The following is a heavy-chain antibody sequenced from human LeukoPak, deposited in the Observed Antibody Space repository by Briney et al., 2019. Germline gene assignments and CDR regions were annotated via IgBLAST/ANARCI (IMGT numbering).Heavy chain of an antibody. CDR1: GVHFSNYY. CDR3: TRAVAGHPD. J-gene: IGHJ4*02. CDR2: INHSGYT. D-gene: IGHD6-19*01. Sequence: SETLSLTCAVSGVHFSNYYWSWVRQSPRQGLEWIGEINHSGYTNYNPSLKSRVTMSIDTSKNQFSLMLTSVSAADAGVYYCTRAVAGHPDWGQGTLVTVSS. V-gene: IGHV4-34*01.